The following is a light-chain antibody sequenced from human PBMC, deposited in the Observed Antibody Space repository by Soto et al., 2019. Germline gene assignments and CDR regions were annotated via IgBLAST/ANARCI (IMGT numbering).Light chain of an antibody. CDR2: GAS. CDR3: QQYNDWPSHRIS. V-gene: IGKV3-15*01. CDR1: QSVSSN. J-gene: IGKJ5*01. Sequence: EIVMTQSPATLSVSPGERATLSCRASQSVSSNLAWYQQKPGQAPRLLIYGASTRATGVPGRFSGSGSGTDFTLTISSLQSEDFAVYYCQQYNDWPSHRISFGQGTRLEIK.